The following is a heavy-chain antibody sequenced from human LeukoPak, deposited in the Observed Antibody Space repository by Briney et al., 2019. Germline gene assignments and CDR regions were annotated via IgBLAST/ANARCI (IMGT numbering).Heavy chain of an antibody. CDR3: ARDLPSSWRFDY. Sequence: SVKVSCKAYGGTFSSYAISWVRQAPGQGLEWMGRIIPIFGTANYAQKFQGRVTITTDESTSTAYMELSSLRSEDTAVYYCARDLPSSWRFDYWGQGTLVTDSS. J-gene: IGHJ4*02. V-gene: IGHV1-69*05. CDR2: IIPIFGTA. CDR1: GGTFSSYA. D-gene: IGHD6-13*01.